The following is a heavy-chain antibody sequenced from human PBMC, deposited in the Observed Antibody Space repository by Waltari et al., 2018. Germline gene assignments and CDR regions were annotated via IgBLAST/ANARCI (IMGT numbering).Heavy chain of an antibody. J-gene: IGHJ4*02. D-gene: IGHD3-22*01. V-gene: IGHV3-30-3*01. CDR2: ISYDGSNK. Sequence: QVQLVESGGGVVQPGRSQRLSCAASGFTFRSYAMHWVRQAPGKGLEWVAVISYDGSNKYYADSVKGRFTISRDNSKNTLYLQMNSLRAEDTAVYYCARASGYYGIFDYWGQGTLVTVSS. CDR1: GFTFRSYA. CDR3: ARASGYYGIFDY.